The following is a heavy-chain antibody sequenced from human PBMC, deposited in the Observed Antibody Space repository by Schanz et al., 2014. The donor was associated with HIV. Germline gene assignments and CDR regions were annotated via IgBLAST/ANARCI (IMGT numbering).Heavy chain of an antibody. D-gene: IGHD3-22*01. J-gene: IGHJ6*02. CDR3: AKDRNQYDSRYIGKGNYYYYYGMDV. CDR2: MSYDGIRK. Sequence: VQLVESGGGLVQPGGSLRLSCAASGFNFNNYAMTWVRQAPGKGLEWVAVMSYDGIRKNYADSVKGRFTISRDNSKNTVYLQAKSLRPEDTAVYYCAKDRNQYDSRYIGKGNYYYYYGMDVWGQGTTVTVSS. V-gene: IGHV3-30*18. CDR1: GFNFNNYA.